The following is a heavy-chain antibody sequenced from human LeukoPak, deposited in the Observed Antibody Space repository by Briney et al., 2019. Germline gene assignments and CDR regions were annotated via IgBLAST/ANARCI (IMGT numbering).Heavy chain of an antibody. CDR1: GGSISSYY. CDR3: AGSGWSFDAFDF. Sequence: TETLSLTCTVSGGSISSYYWSWIRQPPGKGLEWIGYIHHSGSTNYSPSLKSRVTISVDTSKNRFSLRLSSLTAADTAVYFCAGSGWSFDAFDFWGQGTMVTVSS. J-gene: IGHJ3*01. V-gene: IGHV4-59*08. CDR2: IHHSGST. D-gene: IGHD6-19*01.